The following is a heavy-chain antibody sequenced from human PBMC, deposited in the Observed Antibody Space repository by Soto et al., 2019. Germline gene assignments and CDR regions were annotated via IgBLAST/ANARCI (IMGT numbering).Heavy chain of an antibody. CDR1: RFTFSDHY. V-gene: IGHV3-72*01. J-gene: IGHJ4*02. Sequence: DVQLVESGGGLVQPGGSLRLSCAASRFTFSDHYIDWVRQAPGKGLEWVGRTRDKAHSYTTEYAASVKGRFTISRDDSKTSLYLHMNSLTTDDTAVYYCASLNWNDAPGYWGQGTLVTVSS. D-gene: IGHD1-20*01. CDR3: ASLNWNDAPGY. CDR2: TRDKAHSYTT.